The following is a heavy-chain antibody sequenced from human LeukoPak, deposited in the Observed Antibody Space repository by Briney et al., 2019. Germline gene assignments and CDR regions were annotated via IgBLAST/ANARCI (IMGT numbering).Heavy chain of an antibody. Sequence: GASMRLFRALSYFLFKFYEIEWVHLASREGVAWVSIIGSSGRTRYYADSVKGRFSISRDNAKNSLYLQMNSLRVEDTGVYYCALLAVASDFDYWGQGALVTVSS. CDR2: IGSSGRTR. V-gene: IGHV3-48*03. CDR3: ALLAVASDFDY. D-gene: IGHD6-19*01. CDR1: YFLFKFYE. J-gene: IGHJ4*02.